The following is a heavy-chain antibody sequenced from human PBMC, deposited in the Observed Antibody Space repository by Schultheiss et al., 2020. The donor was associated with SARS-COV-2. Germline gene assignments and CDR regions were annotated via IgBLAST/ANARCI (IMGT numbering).Heavy chain of an antibody. Sequence: SVKVSCKASGGTFSSYAISWVRQAPGQGLEWMGGIIPIFGTANYAQKFQGRVTITADESTSTAYMELSSLRSEDTAVYYCAREVVAGGAYYYGMDVWGQGTTVTVSS. CDR2: IIPIFGTA. D-gene: IGHD2-15*01. J-gene: IGHJ6*02. CDR3: AREVVAGGAYYYGMDV. V-gene: IGHV1-69*13. CDR1: GGTFSSYA.